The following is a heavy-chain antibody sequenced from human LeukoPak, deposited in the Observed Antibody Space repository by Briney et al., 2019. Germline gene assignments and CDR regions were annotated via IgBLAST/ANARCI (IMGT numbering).Heavy chain of an antibody. CDR2: ISSSSSYI. V-gene: IGHV3-21*01. CDR1: GFTFSSYS. J-gene: IGHJ5*02. CDR3: ARDLLDYYDSGGPGT. Sequence: GGSLRLSCAASGFTFSSYSMNWVRQAPGKGLEWVSSISSSSSYIYYADSVKGRFTISRDNAKNSLYLQMNSLRAEDTAVYYCARDLLDYYDSGGPGTWGQGTLVTVSS. D-gene: IGHD3-22*01.